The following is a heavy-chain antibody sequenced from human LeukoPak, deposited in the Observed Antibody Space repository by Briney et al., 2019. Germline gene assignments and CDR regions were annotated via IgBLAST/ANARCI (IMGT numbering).Heavy chain of an antibody. Sequence: GGSLRLSRAASGFTVSSNYMSWVRQAPGQGLEWVSIIYNGGSTYYADSVKGRFNISRDNFKNTLYLQMSSLRAEDTAVYYCGSPPTASSGGYTPQGGQGTLVTVSS. CDR3: GSPPTASSGGYTPQ. D-gene: IGHD1-26*01. CDR2: IYNGGST. V-gene: IGHV3-53*01. CDR1: GFTVSSNY. J-gene: IGHJ4*02.